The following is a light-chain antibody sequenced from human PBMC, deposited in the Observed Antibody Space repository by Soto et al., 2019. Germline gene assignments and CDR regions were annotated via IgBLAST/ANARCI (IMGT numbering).Light chain of an antibody. Sequence: DVQMTQSPSTLSASVGDKVTITCRASQSIRSTWLAWFQQRPGKAPSVLIYKGPTLASGVSSRFSGSGSGTEFTLTISSLQPDDFATYFCQQYAAQSPWTFGQGTRVE. CDR1: QSIRSTW. CDR3: QQYAAQSPWT. V-gene: IGKV1-5*03. J-gene: IGKJ1*01. CDR2: KGP.